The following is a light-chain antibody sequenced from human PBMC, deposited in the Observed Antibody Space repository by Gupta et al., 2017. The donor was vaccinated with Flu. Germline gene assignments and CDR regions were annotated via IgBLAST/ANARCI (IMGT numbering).Light chain of an antibody. J-gene: IGKJ3*01. CDR2: KAS. CDR3: QQYNTYSPT. Sequence: PSTLSASVGDRVTITCRASQTINNWLTWYQQKPGKAPKLLIYKASTLESGVPPRFSGGGSGTEFTLNISSLQPDDFATYYCQQYNTYSPTFGHGTKVDIK. CDR1: QTINNW. V-gene: IGKV1-5*03.